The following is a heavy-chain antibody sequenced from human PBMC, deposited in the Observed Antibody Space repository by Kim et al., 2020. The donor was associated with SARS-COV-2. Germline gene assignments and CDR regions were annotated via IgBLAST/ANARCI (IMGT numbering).Heavy chain of an antibody. CDR3: ARDLSSGWVFDY. Sequence: GGSLRLSCAASGFTFSSYSMNWVRQAPGKGLEWVSSISSSSSYIYYADSVNGRFTISRDNAKNSLYLQMNSLRAEDTAVYYCARDLSSGWVFDYWGQGTLVTVSS. CDR2: ISSSSSYI. CDR1: GFTFSSYS. J-gene: IGHJ4*02. D-gene: IGHD6-19*01. V-gene: IGHV3-21*01.